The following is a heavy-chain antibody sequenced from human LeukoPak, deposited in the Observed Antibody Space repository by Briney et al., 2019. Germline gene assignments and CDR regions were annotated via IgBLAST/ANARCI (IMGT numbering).Heavy chain of an antibody. CDR3: AKEPIGWLPLLAS. J-gene: IGHJ4*02. CDR2: IRANGGNT. V-gene: IGHV3-23*01. Sequence: EGSLRLSCAASGFSFSTYAMSWVRQAPGKGLEWVSGIRANGGNTHYTDSVKGRFTISRDNPKNTLFLQMNTLRAEATALYYCAKEPIGWLPLLASWGQGTLVSVSS. D-gene: IGHD2-15*01. CDR1: GFSFSTYA.